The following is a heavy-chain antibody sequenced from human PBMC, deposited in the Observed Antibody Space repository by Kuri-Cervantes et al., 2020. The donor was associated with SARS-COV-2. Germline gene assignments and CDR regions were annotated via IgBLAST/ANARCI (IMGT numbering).Heavy chain of an antibody. CDR3: ARGSSTGDYWYDY. D-gene: IGHD7-27*01. J-gene: IGHJ4*02. CDR2: IYPGDSDT. V-gene: IGHV5-51*01. CDR1: GYSFTSYW. Sequence: GGSLRLSCKGSGYSFTSYWIGWVRQMPGKGLEWMGIIYPGDSDTRYSPSFQGQVTISADKSISTAYLQWGSLKASDTAMYYCARGSSTGDYWYDYWGQGTLVTVSS.